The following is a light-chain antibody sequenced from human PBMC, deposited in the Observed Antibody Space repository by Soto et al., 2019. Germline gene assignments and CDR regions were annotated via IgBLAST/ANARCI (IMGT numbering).Light chain of an antibody. J-gene: IGLJ1*01. CDR2: GVT. V-gene: IGLV2-8*01. CDR1: SSDVGTYDY. CDR3: SSYAGRSMYV. Sequence: SVLTQPRSASGSRGQSVTFSCTGTSSDVGTYDYVSWYQQYPGKAPKLLIYGVTRRPSGVPDRFSGSKSGNTAALTVSGLQAEDEAYYYCSSYAGRSMYVFGTGTNVTVL.